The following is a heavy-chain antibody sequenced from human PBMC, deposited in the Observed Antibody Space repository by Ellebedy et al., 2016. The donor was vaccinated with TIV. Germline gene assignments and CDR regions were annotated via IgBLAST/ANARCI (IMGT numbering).Heavy chain of an antibody. D-gene: IGHD3-3*02. CDR3: ASILGKDWYFDL. V-gene: IGHV3-7*01. CDR2: IKQDGSEK. CDR1: GFTFSSYW. Sequence: GESLKISCAASGFTFSSYWMSWVRQAPGKGLEWVANIKQDGSEKDCVDSVKGRFTISRDNAKNSLYLQMNSLRAEDTAVYFCASILGKDWYFDLWGRGTLVTVSS. J-gene: IGHJ2*01.